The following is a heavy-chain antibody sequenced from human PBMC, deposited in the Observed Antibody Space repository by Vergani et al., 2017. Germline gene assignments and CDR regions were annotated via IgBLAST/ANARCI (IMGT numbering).Heavy chain of an antibody. D-gene: IGHD1-26*01. Sequence: QVQLVQSGAEVKKPGASVKVSCKASGYTFTSYAMHWVRQAPGQRLEWMGWINAGNGNTKYSQKFQGRVTITRDTSASTAYMELSSLRSEDTAVYYCAREVGGGYSGIYEPAFDIWGQGTMVTVSS. J-gene: IGHJ3*02. CDR2: INAGNGNT. V-gene: IGHV1-3*01. CDR1: GYTFTSYA. CDR3: AREVGGGYSGIYEPAFDI.